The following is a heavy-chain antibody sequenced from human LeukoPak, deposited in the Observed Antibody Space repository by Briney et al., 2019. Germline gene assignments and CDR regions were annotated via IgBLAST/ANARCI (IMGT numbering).Heavy chain of an antibody. Sequence: SETLSLTCAVYGGSFSGYYWSWIRQPPGKGLEWIGEINHSGSTNYNPSLKSRVTISVDTSKNQFSLKLSSVTAADTAVYYCATSPYYYGSGSYRYYYYGMGVWGKGTTVTVSS. CDR3: ATSPYYYGSGSYRYYYYGMGV. CDR2: INHSGST. V-gene: IGHV4-34*01. J-gene: IGHJ6*04. CDR1: GGSFSGYY. D-gene: IGHD3-10*01.